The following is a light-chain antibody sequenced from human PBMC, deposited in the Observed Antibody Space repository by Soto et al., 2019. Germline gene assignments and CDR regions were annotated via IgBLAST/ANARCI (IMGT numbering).Light chain of an antibody. CDR1: QSISSW. Sequence: DIQMTQSPSTLSASVGDRVTITCRASQSISSWLAWYQQKPGKAPKLLIYDASRLESGVPSRFRGSGSGTDFTLTISSLQPDDFATYYCQQYNSYPYTFGQGTKLEIK. V-gene: IGKV1-5*01. CDR3: QQYNSYPYT. J-gene: IGKJ2*01. CDR2: DAS.